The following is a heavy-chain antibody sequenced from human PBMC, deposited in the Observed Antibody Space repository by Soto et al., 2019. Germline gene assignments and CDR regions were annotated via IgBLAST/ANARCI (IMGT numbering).Heavy chain of an antibody. CDR2: INHSGST. Sequence: QVQLQQWGAGLLKPSETLSLTCAVYGGSFSGYYWSWIRQPPGKGLEWIGEINHSGSTNYNPSLKSRVIISVDTSKNQFSLKLSSVTAADTAVYYCARICSSTSCYYYYGMDVWGQGTTVTVSS. J-gene: IGHJ6*02. CDR3: ARICSSTSCYYYYGMDV. D-gene: IGHD2-2*01. CDR1: GGSFSGYY. V-gene: IGHV4-34*01.